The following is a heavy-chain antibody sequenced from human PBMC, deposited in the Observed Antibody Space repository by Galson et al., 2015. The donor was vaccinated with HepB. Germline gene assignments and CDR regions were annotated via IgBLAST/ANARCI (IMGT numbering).Heavy chain of an antibody. D-gene: IGHD4-17*01. CDR2: IWYDGSNK. CDR3: ARDSFPYDYGDYRFID. J-gene: IGHJ4*02. Sequence: SLRLSCAASGFTFSSYGMHWVRQAPGKGLEWVAVIWYDGSNKYYADSVKGRFTISRDNSKNTLYLQMNSLRAEDTAVYYCARDSFPYDYGDYRFIDWGQGTLVTVSS. CDR1: GFTFSSYG. V-gene: IGHV3-33*01.